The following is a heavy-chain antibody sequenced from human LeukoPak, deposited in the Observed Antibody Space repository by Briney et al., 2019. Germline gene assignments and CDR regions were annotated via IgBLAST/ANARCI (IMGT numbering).Heavy chain of an antibody. J-gene: IGHJ4*02. CDR3: ATYLRNTVAGYYYFEY. V-gene: IGHV3-23*01. Sequence: GGTLRLSCAASGFTFSIYGMSWVRQAPGKGLEWVSAISGSGGSTYYADSVKGRFTISRDNAKNSLYLQMNSLRAEDTAVYYCATYLRNTVAGYYYFEYWGQGTLVTVSP. CDR1: GFTFSIYG. CDR2: ISGSGGST. D-gene: IGHD4-11*01.